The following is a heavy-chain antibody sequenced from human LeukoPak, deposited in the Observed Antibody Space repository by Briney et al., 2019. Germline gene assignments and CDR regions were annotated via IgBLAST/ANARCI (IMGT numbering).Heavy chain of an antibody. V-gene: IGHV1-18*01. J-gene: IGHJ4*02. CDR1: GYTFTSYG. Sequence: ASVKVSCKASGYTFTSYGISWVRQAPGQGLEWMGWISAYNGNTNYAQKLQGRVTMTTDTSTSTAYMELRSLRSDDTAVYYCAREPTYYYDTSGYYYDYWGRGTLVTVSS. D-gene: IGHD3-22*01. CDR3: AREPTYYYDTSGYYYDY. CDR2: ISAYNGNT.